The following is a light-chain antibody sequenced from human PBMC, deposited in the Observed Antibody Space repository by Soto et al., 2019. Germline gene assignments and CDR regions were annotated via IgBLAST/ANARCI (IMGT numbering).Light chain of an antibody. CDR3: QSYDISLSVVV. CDR2: GNS. CDR1: SSNIGAGYD. Sequence: QSVLTQPPSVSVAPGQRVTISCTGSSSNIGAGYDVHWYQHLPGTAPKLLIYGNSNRPSGVPDRFSGSKSGTSASLAITGLQAEDEADDYCQSYDISLSVVVFGGGTKLTVL. V-gene: IGLV1-40*01. J-gene: IGLJ2*01.